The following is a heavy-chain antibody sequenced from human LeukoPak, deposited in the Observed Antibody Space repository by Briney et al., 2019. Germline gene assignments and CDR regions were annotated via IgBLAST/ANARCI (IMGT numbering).Heavy chain of an antibody. CDR3: ARAEGIYSWFDP. D-gene: IGHD3-10*01. CDR1: GGSISSYY. J-gene: IGHJ5*02. Sequence: PSETLSLTCTVSGGSISSYYWSWIRQPPGKGPEWIGYVYYSGSTNYNPSLKSRVTILVDTSMNQFSLNLTSVTAADTAVYYCARAEGIYSWFDPWGPGIPVTVSS. V-gene: IGHV4-59*01. CDR2: VYYSGST.